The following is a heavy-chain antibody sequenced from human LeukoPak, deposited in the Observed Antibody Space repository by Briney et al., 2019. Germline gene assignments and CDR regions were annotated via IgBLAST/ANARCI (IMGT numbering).Heavy chain of an antibody. CDR3: TSVGYGDYIFDN. D-gene: IGHD4-17*01. Sequence: PGGSLRLSCAASAFTFTAAWMSWVRQAPGKGLEWVGRIKSKADGGTIDYAAPVKGRFTISRDDSKNTLYLQMNSLKNEDTAVYYCTSVGYGDYIFDNWGQGTLVTVSS. J-gene: IGHJ4*02. V-gene: IGHV3-15*01. CDR2: IKSKADGGTI. CDR1: AFTFTAAW.